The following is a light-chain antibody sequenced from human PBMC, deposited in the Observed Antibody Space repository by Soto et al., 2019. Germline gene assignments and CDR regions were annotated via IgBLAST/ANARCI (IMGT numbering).Light chain of an antibody. V-gene: IGLV2-14*01. CDR2: GVS. Sequence: QSVLTQPASVSGSPGQSITVSCTGTSTDIGGYNYVSWYQQHPGKAPKLVFYGVSNRPSGVSDRFSGSKSGNTASLTISGLQAEDEADYYCSSYATSGKMVFGGGTKVTVL. CDR1: STDIGGYNY. CDR3: SSYATSGKMV. J-gene: IGLJ2*01.